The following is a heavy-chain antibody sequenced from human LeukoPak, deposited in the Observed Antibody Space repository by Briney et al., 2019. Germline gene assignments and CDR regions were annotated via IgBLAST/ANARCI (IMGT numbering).Heavy chain of an antibody. J-gene: IGHJ3*02. CDR3: ARLLRPGGRKGDCFDI. V-gene: IGHV4-59*08. CDR2: FYDSGDF. Sequence: SETLSLTCTVSGGSITRHHWTWIRQPPGTGLEWIGYFYDSGDFNYNPSLKSRVTISMDMSNNQFSLRMSSVTAADTAMYYCARLLRPGGRKGDCFDIWGQGTMVTVSS. CDR1: GGSITRHH. D-gene: IGHD2-21*01.